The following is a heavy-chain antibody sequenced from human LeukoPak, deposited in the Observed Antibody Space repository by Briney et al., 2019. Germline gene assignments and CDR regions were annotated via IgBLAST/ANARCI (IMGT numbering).Heavy chain of an antibody. CDR1: GYSISSGYY. CDR3: ARLAYSGSYY. Sequence: SETLSLTCAVSGYSISSGYYWGWIRQPPGKGLEWIGSIYYSGSTYYNPSLKSRVTISVDTSKNQFSLKLSSVTAADTAVYYCARLAYSGSYYWGQGTLVTVSS. V-gene: IGHV4-38-2*01. CDR2: IYYSGST. D-gene: IGHD1-26*01. J-gene: IGHJ4*02.